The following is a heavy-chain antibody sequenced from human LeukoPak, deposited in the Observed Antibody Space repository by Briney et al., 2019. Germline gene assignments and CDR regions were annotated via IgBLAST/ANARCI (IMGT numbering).Heavy chain of an antibody. Sequence: GGSLRLSCAASGFTFSNYGMHWVRQAPGKGLEWVSFIRSDGGEEYYADSVKGRFTISRDNSKNTLFLQMNSLRAEDTAVYYCAKDGGWMDPSVLYWYFDLWGRGTLVTVSS. CDR3: AKDGGWMDPSVLYWYFDL. D-gene: IGHD3-16*01. CDR1: GFTFSNYG. V-gene: IGHV3-30*02. J-gene: IGHJ2*01. CDR2: IRSDGGEE.